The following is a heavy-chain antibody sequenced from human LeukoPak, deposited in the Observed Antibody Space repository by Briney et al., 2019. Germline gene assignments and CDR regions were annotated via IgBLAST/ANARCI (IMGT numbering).Heavy chain of an antibody. Sequence: ASVKVSCKASGYTFTSYDINWVRQATGQGLEWMGWMNPNSGNTGYAQKFQGRVTITRNTSISTAYMELSSLRSEDTAVYYCARGRSSSWTLDYWGQGTLVTVSS. CDR3: ARGRSSSWTLDY. CDR1: GYTFTSYD. D-gene: IGHD6-13*01. CDR2: MNPNSGNT. V-gene: IGHV1-8*03. J-gene: IGHJ4*02.